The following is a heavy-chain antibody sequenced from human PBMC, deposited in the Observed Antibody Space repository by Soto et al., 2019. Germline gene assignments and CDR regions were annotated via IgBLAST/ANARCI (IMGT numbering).Heavy chain of an antibody. CDR2: IYYSGST. D-gene: IGHD3-22*01. V-gene: IGHV4-59*01. CDR3: ARGTYYYDSSGYLSYYYYYYGMDV. Sequence: SETLSLTCTVSGGSISSYYWSWIRQPPGKGLEWIGYIYYSGSTNYNPSLKSRVTISVDTSKNQFSLKLSSVTAADTAVYYCARGTYYYDSSGYLSYYYYYYGMDVWGQGTTVTVSS. J-gene: IGHJ6*02. CDR1: GGSISSYY.